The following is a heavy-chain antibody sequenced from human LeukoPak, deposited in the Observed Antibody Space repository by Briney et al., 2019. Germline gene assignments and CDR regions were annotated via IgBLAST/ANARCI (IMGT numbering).Heavy chain of an antibody. CDR2: MNPNSGNT. CDR1: GYTFTSYD. Sequence: ASVKVSCKASGYTFTSYDINWVRQATGQGLEWMGWMNPNSGNTGYAQKFQGRVTMTRNTSISTAYMELSSLRSEDTAVYYCARGRQIVATIWGYYYYYMDVWGKGTTVTISS. V-gene: IGHV1-8*01. D-gene: IGHD5-12*01. CDR3: ARGRQIVATIWGYYYYYMDV. J-gene: IGHJ6*03.